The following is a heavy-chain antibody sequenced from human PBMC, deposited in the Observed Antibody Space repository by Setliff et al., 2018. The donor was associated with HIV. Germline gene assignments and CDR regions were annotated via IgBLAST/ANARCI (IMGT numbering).Heavy chain of an antibody. D-gene: IGHD3-10*01. CDR3: AREGVREPPSNTLYYGMDV. Sequence: ASVKVSCKASGYTLTTHAMHWVRQAPGQSLEWMGWINAGNGNTKYSQKFQGRVTITRDTSARTAYMDLTSLRSEDTAVYYCAREGVREPPSNTLYYGMDVWGQGTTVTVSS. J-gene: IGHJ6*02. CDR1: GYTLTTHA. CDR2: INAGNGNT. V-gene: IGHV1-3*01.